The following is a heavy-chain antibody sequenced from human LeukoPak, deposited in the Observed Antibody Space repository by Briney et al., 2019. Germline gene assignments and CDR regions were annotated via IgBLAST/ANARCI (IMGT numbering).Heavy chain of an antibody. CDR1: GFTFTNYH. D-gene: IGHD3-10*01. CDR2: MNPNSGNT. CDR3: ARGSGFGESPIVV. V-gene: IGHV1-8*02. J-gene: IGHJ4*02. Sequence: ASVKVSCKASGFTFTNYHMHWVRQAPGQGLEWMGWMNPNSGNTGYAQKFQGRVTMTRNTSISTAYMELSSLRSEDTAVYYCARGSGFGESPIVVWGQGTLVTVSS.